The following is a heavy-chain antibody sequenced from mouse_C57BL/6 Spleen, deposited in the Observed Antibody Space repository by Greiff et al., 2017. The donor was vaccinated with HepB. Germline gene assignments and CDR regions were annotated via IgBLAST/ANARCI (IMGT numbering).Heavy chain of an antibody. CDR3: ARGDYGPTGRWYFDV. J-gene: IGHJ1*03. D-gene: IGHD1-1*02. CDR1: GYTFTSYW. Sequence: QVQLQQPGAELVRPGSSVKLSCKASGYTFTSYWMDWVKQRPGQGLEWIGNIYPSDSETHYNQKFKDKATLTVDKSSSTAYMQLSSLTSEDSAVYYCARGDYGPTGRWYFDVWGTGTTVTVSS. CDR2: IYPSDSET. V-gene: IGHV1-61*01.